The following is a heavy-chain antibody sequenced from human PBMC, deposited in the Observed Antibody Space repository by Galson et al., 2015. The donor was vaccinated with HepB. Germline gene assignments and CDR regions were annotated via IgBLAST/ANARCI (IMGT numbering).Heavy chain of an antibody. CDR1: GFTFSSYW. CDR2: INSDGSST. Sequence: SLRLSCAASGFTFSSYWMHWVRQAPGKGLVWVSRINSDGSSTSYADSAKGRFTISRDNAKNTLYLQMNSLRAEDTAVYYCAMTVADHYFDYWGQGTLVTVSS. D-gene: IGHD6-19*01. CDR3: AMTVADHYFDY. J-gene: IGHJ4*02. V-gene: IGHV3-74*01.